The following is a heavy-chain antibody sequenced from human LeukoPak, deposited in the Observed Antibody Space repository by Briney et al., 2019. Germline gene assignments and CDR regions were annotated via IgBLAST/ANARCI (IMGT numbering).Heavy chain of an antibody. D-gene: IGHD1-26*01. CDR3: ARDFRPGDQGPLWFDS. J-gene: IGHJ5*01. Sequence: ASVKLSCKASGYTFTGYYVHWVRQAPGQGLEWMGRINPNNGGTNYAQKFQGRVTMTRDTSISTAYVELRRLRSDDTAVYYCARDFRPGDQGPLWFDSWGQGTLVSVSS. V-gene: IGHV1-2*06. CDR2: INPNNGGT. CDR1: GYTFTGYY.